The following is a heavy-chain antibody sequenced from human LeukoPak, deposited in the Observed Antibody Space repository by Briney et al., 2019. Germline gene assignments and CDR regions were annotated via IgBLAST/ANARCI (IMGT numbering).Heavy chain of an antibody. D-gene: IGHD3-10*01. V-gene: IGHV6-1*01. CDR3: ATLRITMVRGVRVTIDY. CDR2: TYYRSKWYN. CDR1: GDSVSSNSAA. J-gene: IGHJ4*02. Sequence: SQTLSLTCVISGDSVSSNSAAWNWIRQSPSRGLQWLGRTYYRSKWYNDYAVSVRSRITINPDTSKNQFSLQLNSVTPEDTAVYYCATLRITMVRGVRVTIDYWGQGTLVTVSS.